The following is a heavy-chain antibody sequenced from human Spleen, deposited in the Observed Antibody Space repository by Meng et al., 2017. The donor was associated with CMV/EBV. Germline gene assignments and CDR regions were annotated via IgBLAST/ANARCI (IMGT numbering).Heavy chain of an antibody. D-gene: IGHD3-10*01. CDR2: IRHDGTYT. V-gene: IGHV3-30*02. CDR3: AREDMGIYPSSYYGMDV. Sequence: GGSLRLSCVVSGFALGSYGMHWVRQAPGKGPEWVAFIRHDGTYTYYADSVTGRFTISRDNSKNTLYLIMRSLRAEDTAVYYCAREDMGIYPSSYYGMDVWGQGTTVTVSS. CDR1: GFALGSYG. J-gene: IGHJ6*02.